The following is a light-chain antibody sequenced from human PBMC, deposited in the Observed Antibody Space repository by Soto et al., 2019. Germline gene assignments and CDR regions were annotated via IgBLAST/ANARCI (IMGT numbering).Light chain of an antibody. CDR3: QQYNVWPLT. J-gene: IGKJ4*01. CDR1: QSVSSN. Sequence: EIVMTQSPATRSVSPGEIATLSCRASQSVSSNLAWYQQKPGQTPKLLIYVASTRATGIPARFSGSGSGTEFTLTISSLQSEDFAVYYCQQYNVWPLTFGGGTKVEFK. CDR2: VAS. V-gene: IGKV3-15*01.